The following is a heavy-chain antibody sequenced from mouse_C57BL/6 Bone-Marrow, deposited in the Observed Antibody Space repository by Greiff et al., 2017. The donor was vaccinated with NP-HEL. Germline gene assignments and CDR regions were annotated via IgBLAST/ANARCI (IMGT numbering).Heavy chain of an antibody. J-gene: IGHJ1*03. CDR2: ISYSGST. CDR1: GYSITSGYD. V-gene: IGHV3-1*01. Sequence: DVKLQESGPGMVKPSQSLSLTCTVTGYSITSGYDWHWIRHFPGNTLEWMGYISYSGSTNYNPSLKSRISITHDTSKNHFFLKLKSVTTEDTATYYCARENWDDWYFDVWGTGTTVTVSS. D-gene: IGHD4-1*01. CDR3: ARENWDDWYFDV.